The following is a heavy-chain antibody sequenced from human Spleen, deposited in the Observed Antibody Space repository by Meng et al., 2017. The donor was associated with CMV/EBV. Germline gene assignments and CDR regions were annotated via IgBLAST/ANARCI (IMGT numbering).Heavy chain of an antibody. CDR2: IYHSGSN. Sequence: SGGSISSSNWWRWVRQPPGKGLEWIGEIYHSGSNNYNPSLKSRVTISVDKSKNQFSLKLSSVTAADTAVYYCARAQDGVVGAIKDYWGQGTLVTVSS. CDR3: ARAQDGVVGAIKDY. D-gene: IGHD1-26*01. V-gene: IGHV4-4*02. J-gene: IGHJ4*02. CDR1: GGSISSSNW.